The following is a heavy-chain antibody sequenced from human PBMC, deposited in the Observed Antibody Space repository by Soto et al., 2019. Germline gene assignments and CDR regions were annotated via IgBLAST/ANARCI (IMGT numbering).Heavy chain of an antibody. CDR3: ARALEGSSPCWFDP. J-gene: IGHJ5*02. CDR1: GGSISSSSYY. CDR2: IYYSGST. V-gene: IGHV4-39*01. Sequence: QLQLQESGPGLVKPSETLSLTCTVSGGSISSSSYYWGWIRQPPGKGLEWIGSIYYSGSTYYNPSLKRRVTIAVDTAKNPFSLKLSSVTAADTALYYCARALEGSSPCWFDPWGQGTLVTVSS. D-gene: IGHD6-13*01.